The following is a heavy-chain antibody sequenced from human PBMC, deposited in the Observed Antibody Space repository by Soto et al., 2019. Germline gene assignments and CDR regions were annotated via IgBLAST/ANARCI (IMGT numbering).Heavy chain of an antibody. CDR3: ATWHEREHAYDV. CDR1: GLTVSGKKY. CDR2: LYDVDGS. V-gene: IGHV3-53*01. J-gene: IGHJ3*01. D-gene: IGHD1-1*01. Sequence: XGSLRLSCAAFGLTVSGKKYVAWVRQAPVKGLEWVSALYDVDGSFYADSVKGRFTTSSDSSKTTVYLQMNGLRPDDTAVYYCATWHEREHAYDVWGQGTTVTVSS.